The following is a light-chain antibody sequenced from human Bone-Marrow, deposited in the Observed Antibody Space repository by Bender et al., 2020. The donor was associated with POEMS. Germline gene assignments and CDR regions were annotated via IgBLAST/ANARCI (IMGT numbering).Light chain of an antibody. CDR3: CSYAGDTTV. Sequence: QSVLTQAPSVSGAPGQRVTISCTGSSSNTGSGYDINWYQHLPGTAPKLLIYGYNNRPSGVPDRFSGSKSGNTASLTISGLQADDEADYYCCSYAGDTTVFGGGTKLTVL. CDR1: SSNTGSGYD. V-gene: IGLV1-40*01. J-gene: IGLJ3*02. CDR2: GYN.